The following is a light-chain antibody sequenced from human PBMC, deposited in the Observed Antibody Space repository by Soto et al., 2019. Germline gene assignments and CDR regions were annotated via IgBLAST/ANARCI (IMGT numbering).Light chain of an antibody. CDR1: SSDVGGYNY. V-gene: IGLV2-14*03. CDR3: SSYRSGSTLI. J-gene: IGLJ2*01. Sequence: QSALTQPASVSGSPGQSITISCTGTSSDVGGYNYVSWYQQHPGKAPKLLIYVVTNRPSGVSNRFSGSKSGSTASLTISGLQAEDEADYYCSSYRSGSTLIFGGGTKVTVL. CDR2: VVT.